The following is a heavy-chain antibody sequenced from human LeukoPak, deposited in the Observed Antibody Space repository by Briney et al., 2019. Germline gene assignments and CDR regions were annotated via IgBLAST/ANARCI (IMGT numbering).Heavy chain of an antibody. V-gene: IGHV1-69*13. CDR3: ARLGYCSSTSCYTDWFDP. D-gene: IGHD2-2*02. CDR1: GGTFSSYA. CDR2: IIPIFGTA. J-gene: IGHJ5*02. Sequence: ASVKVSCKASGGTFSSYAISWVRQAPGQWLEWMGGIIPIFGTANYAQKFQGRVTITADESTSTAYMELSSLRSEDTAVYYCARLGYCSSTSCYTDWFDPWGQGTLVTVSS.